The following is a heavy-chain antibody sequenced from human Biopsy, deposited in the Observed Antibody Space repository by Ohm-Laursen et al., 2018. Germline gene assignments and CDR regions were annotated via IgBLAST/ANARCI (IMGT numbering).Heavy chain of an antibody. Sequence: ETLSLTCAASGFTFSSYGMSWVRQAPGKGLEWVSVPSGSGGTTYYADSVKGRFTIARDNSKNTLYLQMNSLTAEDTAVYYYAKTFHGSSFLYDYWGQGTLVTVSS. CDR1: GFTFSSYG. D-gene: IGHD2-15*01. CDR2: PSGSGGTT. CDR3: AKTFHGSSFLYDY. V-gene: IGHV3-23*01. J-gene: IGHJ4*02.